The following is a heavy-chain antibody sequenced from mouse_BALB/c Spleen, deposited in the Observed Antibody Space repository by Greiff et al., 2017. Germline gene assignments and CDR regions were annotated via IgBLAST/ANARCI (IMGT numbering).Heavy chain of an antibody. J-gene: IGHJ4*01. V-gene: IGHV2-6-7*01. Sequence: QVQLKQSGPGLVAPSQSLSITCTVSGFSLTGYGVNWVRQPPGKGLEWLGMIWGDGSTDYNSALKSRLSISKDNSKSQVFLKMNSLQTDDTARYYCAREAGDYAMDYWGQGTSVTVSS. CDR2: IWGDGST. CDR1: GFSLTGYG. CDR3: AREAGDYAMDY.